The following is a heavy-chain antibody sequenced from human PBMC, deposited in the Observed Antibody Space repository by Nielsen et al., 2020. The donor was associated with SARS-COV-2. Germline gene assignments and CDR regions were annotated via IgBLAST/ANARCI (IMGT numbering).Heavy chain of an antibody. D-gene: IGHD3/OR15-3a*01. CDR2: ISYEGSKQ. J-gene: IGHJ4*02. CDR1: GFTFSSYA. V-gene: IGHV3-30*18. CDR3: AKDRATFMIYFRRGGPDY. Sequence: GGSLRLSCAASGFTFSSYAMSRVRQAPGKGLEWVAYISYEGSKQFYADSVKGRFTISRDSSKTTLYLQMNSLRPEDTAMYYCAKDRATFMIYFRRGGPDYWGQGTLVTVSS.